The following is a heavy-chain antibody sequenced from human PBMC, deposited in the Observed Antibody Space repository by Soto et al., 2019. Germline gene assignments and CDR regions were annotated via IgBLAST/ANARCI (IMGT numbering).Heavy chain of an antibody. V-gene: IGHV1-69*01. J-gene: IGHJ1*01. CDR2: IIPLFGIT. Sequence: QAQLMQSGAEVKKPGSSVKVSCKASGGTFSGYAINWARQAPGQGLEWMGGIIPLFGITDYGQKFHGRITIAADESTGTAYMDLRGLRSEDTAVYYCARDPRSITGTTSSEDFQHWGQGTLVSVSS. CDR1: GGTFSGYA. D-gene: IGHD1-20*01. CDR3: ARDPRSITGTTSSEDFQH.